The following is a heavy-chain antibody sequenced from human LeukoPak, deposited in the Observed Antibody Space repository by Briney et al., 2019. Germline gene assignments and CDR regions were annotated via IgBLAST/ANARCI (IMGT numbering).Heavy chain of an antibody. CDR1: GYTFTGYY. J-gene: IGHJ4*02. CDR2: INPNSGGT. D-gene: IGHD2-2*02. CDR3: AREIRYCSSTSCYTPDY. V-gene: IGHV1-2*02. Sequence: ASVKVSCKASGYTFTGYYMHWVRQAPGQGLEWMGWINPNSGGTNYAQKFQGRVTMTRDTSISTAYMELSRLRSDDTAVYYCAREIRYCSSTSCYTPDYWGQGTLVTVSS.